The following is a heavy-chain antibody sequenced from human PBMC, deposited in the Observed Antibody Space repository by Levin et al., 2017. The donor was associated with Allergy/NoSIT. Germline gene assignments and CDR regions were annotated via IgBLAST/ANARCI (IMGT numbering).Heavy chain of an antibody. Sequence: SCTVSGGSISSYYWNWIRQPPGKGLEWIGYIYYSGSTNYNPSLKSRVTISVDTSKNQFSLKLSSVTAADTAVYYCARGGTNCGGDCYSGFYFDYWGQGTLVTVSS. CDR3: ARGGTNCGGDCYSGFYFDY. CDR2: IYYSGST. D-gene: IGHD2-21*02. J-gene: IGHJ4*02. V-gene: IGHV4-59*01. CDR1: GGSISSYY.